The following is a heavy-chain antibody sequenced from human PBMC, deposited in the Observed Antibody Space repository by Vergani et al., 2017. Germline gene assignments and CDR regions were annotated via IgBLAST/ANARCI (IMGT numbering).Heavy chain of an antibody. J-gene: IGHJ4*02. Sequence: EVQLVESGGGLVKPGGSLRLSCAASGFTFSSYSMNWVRQSPGKGLEYIGLSKPKTEGGTTHYNAAMKGRVTISRDDSKSVLFLEMTNLAPEDTAVYYCWDTNYANSWDFWSQGSLVTVSS. CDR1: GFTFSSYS. V-gene: IGHV3-15*05. D-gene: IGHD2-8*01. CDR3: WDTNYANSWDF. CDR2: SKPKTEGGTT.